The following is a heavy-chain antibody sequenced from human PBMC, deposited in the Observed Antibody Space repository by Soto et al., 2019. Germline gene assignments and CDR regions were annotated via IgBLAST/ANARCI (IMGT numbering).Heavy chain of an antibody. Sequence: SETLSLTCAVSGDSISSSNWWSWVRQPPGQGLEWIGEIYHSGSTNYNPSLKSRVTISVDTSKNQFSLKLTSVTAADTAVYYCARAYYKGPFDYWCQGTLVTVSS. J-gene: IGHJ4*02. CDR1: GDSISSSNW. V-gene: IGHV4-4*02. CDR2: IYHSGST. CDR3: ARAYYKGPFDY. D-gene: IGHD3-10*01.